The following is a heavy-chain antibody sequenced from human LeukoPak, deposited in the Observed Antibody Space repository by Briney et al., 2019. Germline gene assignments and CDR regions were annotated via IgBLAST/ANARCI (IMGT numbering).Heavy chain of an antibody. J-gene: IGHJ4*02. V-gene: IGHV3-13*01. Sequence: PGGSLRLSCAASGFTFSSYDMHWVRQATGKGLEWVSGIHTNGDTHYPDSVKGRFTISREDAKNSVYLQMNSLGAGDTAVYYCARVKRDSSGWYEFNYWGQGTLVTVSS. CDR2: IHTNGDT. CDR3: ARVKRDSSGWYEFNY. CDR1: GFTFSSYD. D-gene: IGHD6-19*01.